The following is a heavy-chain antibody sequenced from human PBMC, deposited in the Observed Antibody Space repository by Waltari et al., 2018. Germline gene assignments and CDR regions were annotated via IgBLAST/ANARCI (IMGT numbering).Heavy chain of an antibody. CDR2: IYTGCNK. D-gene: IGHD4-4*01. CDR3: AKGATTVATTPDH. J-gene: IGHJ4*02. CDR1: GFTFSSYA. Sequence: EVQLLESGGGLVQPGGSLRLPCAASGFTFSSYAMSWVRQAPGKGLEWVAVIYTGCNKYYADTVKGRYTVSRDDSKDTLYLHRNSLRPEDTALYYCAKGATTVATTPDHGRERTRVTLSS. V-gene: IGHV3-23*03.